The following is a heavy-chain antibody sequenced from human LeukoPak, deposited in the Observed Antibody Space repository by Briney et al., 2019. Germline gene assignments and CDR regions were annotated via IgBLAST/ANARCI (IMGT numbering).Heavy chain of an antibody. V-gene: IGHV4-31*03. Sequence: SQTLSLTCTVSGGSISSGDYYWSWIRQPPGKGLEWIGYTYYSGSTYYNPSLKSRVTISVDTSKNQFSLRLSSVTAADTAVYYCATHYDSSGYYYLFYFDYWGQGTLVTVSS. CDR1: GGSISSGDYY. CDR3: ATHYDSSGYYYLFYFDY. D-gene: IGHD3-22*01. J-gene: IGHJ4*02. CDR2: TYYSGST.